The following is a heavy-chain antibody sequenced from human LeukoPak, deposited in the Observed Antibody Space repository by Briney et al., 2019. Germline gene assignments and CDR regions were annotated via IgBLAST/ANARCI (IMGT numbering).Heavy chain of an antibody. CDR1: GGSFSGYY. CDR3: ATPDCSSTSCYEGDAFDI. J-gene: IGHJ3*02. V-gene: IGHV4-34*01. Sequence: SETLSLTCAVYGGSFSGYYWSWIRQPPGKGLEWIGEINHSGSTNYNPSLKSRVTISVDTSKNQFSLKLSSVTAADTAVYYCATPDCSSTSCYEGDAFDIWAKGQWSPSLQ. D-gene: IGHD2-2*01. CDR2: INHSGST.